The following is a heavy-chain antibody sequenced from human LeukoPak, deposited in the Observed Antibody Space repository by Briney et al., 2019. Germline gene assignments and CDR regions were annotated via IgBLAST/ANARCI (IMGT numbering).Heavy chain of an antibody. V-gene: IGHV3-48*01. Sequence: PGGSLRLSCAASGFTFSSYSMNWVRQAPGKGLEWVSYISSSSSTIYYADSVKGRFTISRDNAKNSLYLQMNSPRAEDTAVYYCARAGGLYYDFWSGYYTDVTWGFDYWGQGTLVTVSS. D-gene: IGHD3-3*01. CDR1: GFTFSSYS. CDR2: ISSSSSTI. J-gene: IGHJ4*02. CDR3: ARAGGLYYDFWSGYYTDVTWGFDY.